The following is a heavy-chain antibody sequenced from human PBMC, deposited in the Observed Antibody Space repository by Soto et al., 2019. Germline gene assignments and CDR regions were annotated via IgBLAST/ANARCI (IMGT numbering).Heavy chain of an antibody. Sequence: GGSLRLSCAASGFTFSSYAMSWVRQAPGKGLEWVATIKKDESDKYYVDSVKGRFTISRDNAKNSLYLEMNSLRGEDTAVYYCARLYYLDASVYRPLDSWGQGILVTVSS. D-gene: IGHD3-22*01. CDR1: GFTFSSYA. J-gene: IGHJ4*02. CDR3: ARLYYLDASVYRPLDS. V-gene: IGHV3-7*01. CDR2: IKKDESDK.